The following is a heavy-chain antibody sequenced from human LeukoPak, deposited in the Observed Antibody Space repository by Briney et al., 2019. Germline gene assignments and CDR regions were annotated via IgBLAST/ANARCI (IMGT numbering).Heavy chain of an antibody. CDR2: ISGSGGST. Sequence: GGSLRLSCAASGFTFSSYAMSWVRQAPGKGLEWVSAISGSGGSTYYADSVKGRFTIPSDNSKNTLYLQMNSLRAEDTAVYYCAKDLSPLYCSGGSCYGYYYYGMDVWGQGTTVTVSS. J-gene: IGHJ6*02. CDR3: AKDLSPLYCSGGSCYGYYYYGMDV. D-gene: IGHD2-15*01. V-gene: IGHV3-23*01. CDR1: GFTFSSYA.